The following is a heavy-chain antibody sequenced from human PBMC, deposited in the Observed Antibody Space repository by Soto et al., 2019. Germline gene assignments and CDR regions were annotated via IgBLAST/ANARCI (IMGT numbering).Heavy chain of an antibody. CDR3: ASSFMVYDTDFDY. Sequence: ESGGGLVKPGGSLRLSCAASGFTFSSYSMNWVRQAPGKGLEWVSSISSSSSYIYYADSVKGRFTISRDNAKNSLYLQMNSLRAEDTAVYYCASSFMVYDTDFDYWGQGTLVTVSS. V-gene: IGHV3-21*01. J-gene: IGHJ4*02. D-gene: IGHD2-8*01. CDR2: ISSSSSYI. CDR1: GFTFSSYS.